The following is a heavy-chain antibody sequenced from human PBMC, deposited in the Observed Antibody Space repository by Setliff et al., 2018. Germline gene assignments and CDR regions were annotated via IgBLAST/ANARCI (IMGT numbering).Heavy chain of an antibody. CDR2: ISSSGSTI. CDR1: EFTFSNYW. CDR3: ACPDILTGLYDY. V-gene: IGHV3-48*03. Sequence: GESLKISCVASEFTFSNYWMNWVRQAPGKGLEWVSYISSSGSTIYYADSVKGRFTISRDNAKNSLYLQMNSLRAEDTAVYYCACPDILTGLYDYWGQGTLVTVSS. D-gene: IGHD3-9*01. J-gene: IGHJ4*02.